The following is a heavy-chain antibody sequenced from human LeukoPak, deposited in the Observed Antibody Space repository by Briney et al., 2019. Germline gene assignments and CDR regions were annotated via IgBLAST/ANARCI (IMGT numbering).Heavy chain of an antibody. J-gene: IGHJ4*02. CDR2: IRYDGSNK. Sequence: GGSLRLSCAASGFIFSSYGMHWVRQAPGKGLEWVAFIRYDGSNKYYADSVKGRFTISRDNSKNTLYLQMNSLRAEDTAVYYCARDSRIPNFGDYVREDYWGQGTLVTVSS. V-gene: IGHV3-30*02. CDR1: GFIFSSYG. D-gene: IGHD4-17*01. CDR3: ARDSRIPNFGDYVREDY.